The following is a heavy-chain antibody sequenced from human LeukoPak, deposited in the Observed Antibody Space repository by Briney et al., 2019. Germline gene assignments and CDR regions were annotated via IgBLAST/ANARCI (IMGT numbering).Heavy chain of an antibody. D-gene: IGHD5-24*01. CDR2: ISPGGDIR. Sequence: GGSLRLSCAASGITFSGSGMSWVRQAPGKGLEWVSGISPGGDIRYYADSVKGRFTISRDNSKYTVSLQMSSLRAEDTAVYYCAKDDGWIQFNSWGQGTLVTVSS. CDR1: GITFSGSG. J-gene: IGHJ4*02. CDR3: AKDDGWIQFNS. V-gene: IGHV3-23*01.